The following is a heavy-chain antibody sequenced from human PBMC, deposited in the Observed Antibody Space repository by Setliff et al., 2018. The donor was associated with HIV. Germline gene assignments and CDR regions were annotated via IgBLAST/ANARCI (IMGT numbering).Heavy chain of an antibody. D-gene: IGHD3-10*01. Sequence: KPSETLSLTCTVSGASGNRYYWNWIRQSAGEGLQWIGRISGKGDRRLNPSLESRVIMSLDTSKDQLSLKLTSMTAADTAVYFCVRGVLGRTWDHMDVWAKGTTVTVSS. CDR2: ISGKGDR. J-gene: IGHJ6*03. V-gene: IGHV4-4*07. CDR3: VRGVLGRTWDHMDV. CDR1: GASGNRYY.